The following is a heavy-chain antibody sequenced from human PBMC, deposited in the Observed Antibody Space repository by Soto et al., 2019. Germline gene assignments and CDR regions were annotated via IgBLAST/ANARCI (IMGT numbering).Heavy chain of an antibody. CDR1: GGSVPPYY. J-gene: IGHJ3*01. Sequence: QLQLQESGPGLVKTSDTLSLTCTVSGGSVPPYYWSWIRQFPGEGLEGIGYVSSSGKTAYNPSLKSRVSMSIDTSKNECSLKLSSLTAADAAPYYFALQQYSDVTACDVCGQGTTVAVSS. V-gene: IGHV4-59*02. CDR3: ALQQYSDVTACDV. D-gene: IGHD1-1*01. CDR2: VSSSGKT.